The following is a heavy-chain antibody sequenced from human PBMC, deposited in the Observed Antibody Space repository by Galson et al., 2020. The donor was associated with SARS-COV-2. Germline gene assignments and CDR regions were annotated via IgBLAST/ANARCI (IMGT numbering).Heavy chain of an antibody. V-gene: IGHV3-49*03. CDR3: SQRYYYGSGSYSHFDY. Sequence: GGSLRLSCTASGFTFGDYAMSWFRQAPGKGLEWVGFIRSKAYGGTTEYAASVKGRFTISRDDSKSIAYLQMNSLKTEDTAVYYCSQRYYYGSGSYSHFDYWGQGTLVTVSS. CDR1: GFTFGDYA. CDR2: IRSKAYGGTT. J-gene: IGHJ4*02. D-gene: IGHD3-10*01.